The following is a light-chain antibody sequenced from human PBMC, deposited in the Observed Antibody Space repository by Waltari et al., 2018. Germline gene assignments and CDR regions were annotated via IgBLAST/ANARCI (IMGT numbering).Light chain of an antibody. CDR1: SGSIANKY. V-gene: IGLV6-57*04. Sequence: FMLTQPHSVSESPGKTVTISCTRTSGSIANKYVPWYQQRPGRVPTIVIYEYNQRPSGVPDRFSGSIDSSSNSASLIISGPKTEDEADYYCQSYDPPTRVFGGGTKLTVL. CDR3: QSYDPPTRV. CDR2: EYN. J-gene: IGLJ3*02.